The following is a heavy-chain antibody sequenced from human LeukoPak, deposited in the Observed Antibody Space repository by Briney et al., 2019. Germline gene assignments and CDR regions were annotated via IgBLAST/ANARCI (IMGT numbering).Heavy chain of an antibody. J-gene: IGHJ6*02. CDR2: MNPNSGNT. CDR1: GYTFTSYD. V-gene: IGHV1-8*01. CDR3: ARRGYNWNDLYYYYGMDV. Sequence: GASVKVSCKASGYTFTSYDINWVRQATGQGLEWMGWMNPNSGNTGYAQKFQGRVTMTRNTSISTAYMELSGLRSEDTAVYYCARRGYNWNDLYYYYGMDVWGQGTTVTVSS. D-gene: IGHD1-1*01.